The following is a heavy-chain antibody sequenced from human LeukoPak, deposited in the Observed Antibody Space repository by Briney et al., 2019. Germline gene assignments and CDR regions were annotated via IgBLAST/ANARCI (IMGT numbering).Heavy chain of an antibody. CDR3: AREENTLLLSLDY. Sequence: PGGSLRLSCAVSGFSIAIYGITWVRQTPEKGLEWVSAISENPERRHYSNSATGRFIISRDRSKNTVFLQMTSLRAEDTGVYYCAREENTLLLSLDYWGLGTLVTVSS. CDR2: ISENPERR. D-gene: IGHD2/OR15-2a*01. J-gene: IGHJ4*02. CDR1: GFSIAIYG. V-gene: IGHV3-23*01.